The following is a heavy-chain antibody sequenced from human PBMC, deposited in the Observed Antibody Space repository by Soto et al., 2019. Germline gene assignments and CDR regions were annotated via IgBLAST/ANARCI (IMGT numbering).Heavy chain of an antibody. CDR1: GFTFSDYG. CDR2: ISGSGAST. V-gene: IGHV3-23*01. D-gene: IGHD3-9*01. CDR3: AHFDWFIDY. Sequence: GGSLRLSCAVSGFTFSDYGMHWVRQAPGKGLEWVSAISGSGASTYYADSVKGRFTISRDNSKNTLYLQMNSLRAEDTAVYYCAHFDWFIDYWGQGTLVTVSS. J-gene: IGHJ4*02.